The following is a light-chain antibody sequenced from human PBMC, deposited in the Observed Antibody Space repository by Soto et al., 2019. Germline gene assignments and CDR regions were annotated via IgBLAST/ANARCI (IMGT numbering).Light chain of an antibody. CDR1: SSDVGGYNY. CDR3: SSYTSSSTHYV. CDR2: DVS. V-gene: IGLV2-14*01. J-gene: IGLJ1*01. Sequence: QPASVSGSPGQSITISCTGTSSDVGGYNYVSWYQQHPGKAPKLMIYDVSNRPSGVSNRFSGSKSGNTASLTISGLQAEDEADYYCSSYTSSSTHYVFGTGTKLTVL.